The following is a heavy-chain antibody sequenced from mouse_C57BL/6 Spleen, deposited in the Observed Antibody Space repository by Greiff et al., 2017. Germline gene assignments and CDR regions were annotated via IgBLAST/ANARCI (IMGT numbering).Heavy chain of an antibody. Sequence: VQLQQSGPELVKPGASVKISCKASGYSFTDYNMNWVKQSHGQGLEWIGVIHPNYGTTSYNQKFKGKATLTVDQSSSTAYMQLNSLTSEDSAVDYCAIDYARYFDVWGTGTTVTVSS. CDR3: AIDYARYFDV. V-gene: IGHV1-39*01. D-gene: IGHD2-4*01. CDR1: GYSFTDYN. CDR2: IHPNYGTT. J-gene: IGHJ1*03.